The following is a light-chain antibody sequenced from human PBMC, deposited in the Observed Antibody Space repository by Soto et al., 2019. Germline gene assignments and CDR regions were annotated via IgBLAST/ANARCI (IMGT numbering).Light chain of an antibody. J-gene: IGLJ1*01. Sequence: VLTQPASVSGSPGQSITISCTGTSSDVGAYNYVSWYQQHPGRAPELMIFDVSNRPSGVSSRFSGSKSGNTASLTISGLQAEDEADYYCSSYAPDSTYVFGAGTKVTVL. CDR1: SSDVGAYNY. CDR3: SSYAPDSTYV. V-gene: IGLV2-14*03. CDR2: DVS.